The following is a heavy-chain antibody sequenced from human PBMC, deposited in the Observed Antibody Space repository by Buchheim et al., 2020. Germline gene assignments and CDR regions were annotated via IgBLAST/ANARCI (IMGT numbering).Heavy chain of an antibody. CDR1: GGTFSSYA. D-gene: IGHD5-18*01. J-gene: IGHJ6*03. CDR2: IIPIFGTA. CDR3: AGGGTGAMVIGYYYYYMDV. V-gene: IGHV1-69*01. Sequence: QVQLVQSGAEVKKPGSSVKVSCKASGGTFSSYAISWVRQAPGQGLEWMGGIIPIFGTAHYAQKFQGRVTITADESTSTAYLELSSLRSEDTAVYYCAGGGTGAMVIGYYYYYMDVWGKGTT.